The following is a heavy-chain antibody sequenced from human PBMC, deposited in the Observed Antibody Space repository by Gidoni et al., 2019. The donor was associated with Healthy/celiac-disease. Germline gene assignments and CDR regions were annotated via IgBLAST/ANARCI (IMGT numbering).Heavy chain of an antibody. Sequence: QVQLVESGGGLVKPGGSLRLSCAASGFPFSDYYMSWIRQAPGKGLEWVSDISSSSSYTNYADSVKGRFTISRDNAKNSLYLQMNSLRAEDTAVYYCARVKGQLERLWYFDYWGQGTLVTVSS. CDR2: ISSSSSYT. V-gene: IGHV3-11*06. CDR3: ARVKGQLERLWYFDY. D-gene: IGHD1-1*01. CDR1: GFPFSDYY. J-gene: IGHJ4*02.